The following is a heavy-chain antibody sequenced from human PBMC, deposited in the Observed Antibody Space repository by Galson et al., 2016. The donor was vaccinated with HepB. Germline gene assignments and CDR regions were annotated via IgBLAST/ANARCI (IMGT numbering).Heavy chain of an antibody. CDR3: ARGGGDANWGTYRPYFDY. V-gene: IGHV4-34*01. Sequence: ETLSLTCRVYGGSFRSYYWSWIRQPPGKGLEWIGEINHSGSTNYSPSLKSRVTISVDKSKNQFSLNLTSVTAADTAMYYCARGGGDANWGTYRPYFDYWGQGTPVTVSS. J-gene: IGHJ4*02. CDR1: GGSFRSYY. CDR2: INHSGST. D-gene: IGHD3-16*02.